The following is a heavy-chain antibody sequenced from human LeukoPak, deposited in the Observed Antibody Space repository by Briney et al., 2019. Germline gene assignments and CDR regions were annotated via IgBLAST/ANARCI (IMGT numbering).Heavy chain of an antibody. V-gene: IGHV4-59*01. J-gene: IGHJ3*02. CDR1: GGSISSYY. CDR2: IYYSGST. D-gene: IGHD3-3*01. CDR3: ASSGFLGRFLEGRFAFDI. Sequence: SETLSLTCTVSGGSISSYYWSWIRQPPGKGLEWIGYIYYSGSTNYNPSLKSRVTISVDTSKNQFSLKLSSVTAADTAVYYCASSGFLGRFLEGRFAFDIWGQGTMVTVSS.